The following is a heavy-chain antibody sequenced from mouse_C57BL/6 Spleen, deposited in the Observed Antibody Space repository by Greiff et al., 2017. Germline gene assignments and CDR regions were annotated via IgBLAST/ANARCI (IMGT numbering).Heavy chain of an antibody. CDR1: GYTFTSYW. Sequence: QVQLQQSGAELVKPGASVKMSCKASGYTFTSYWMHWVKQRPGQGLEWIGNINPSNGGTNYNEKFKSKATLTVDKSSSTAYMQLSSLTSEDSAVYYCATPFITTVVADFDYWGQGTTLTVSS. CDR3: ATPFITTVVADFDY. V-gene: IGHV1-53*01. CDR2: INPSNGGT. J-gene: IGHJ2*01. D-gene: IGHD1-1*01.